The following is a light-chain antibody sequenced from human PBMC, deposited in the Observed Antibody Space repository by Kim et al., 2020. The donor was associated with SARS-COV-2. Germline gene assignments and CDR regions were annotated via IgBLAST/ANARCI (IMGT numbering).Light chain of an antibody. CDR1: SGHTEYA. V-gene: IGLV4-69*01. CDR3: QTWGTGSGVV. Sequence: QPVLTQSPSASASLGASVKLTCTLSSGHTEYAIAWHQQQPEKGPRYLMKLGSDGRQSRGDGFPDRFSGSGSGAERYLTSSSHRSEDEAGYYCQTWGTGSGVVFGGGTQLTVL. CDR2: LGSDGRQ. J-gene: IGLJ2*01.